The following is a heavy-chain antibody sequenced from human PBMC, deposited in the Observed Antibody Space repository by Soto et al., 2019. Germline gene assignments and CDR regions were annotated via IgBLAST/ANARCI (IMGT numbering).Heavy chain of an antibody. Sequence: SETLSLTCTVSGGSISTFYWSWVRQPAGKGLEWIGRIFSSGSTSFNPSLESRVAMSVDTSKNHFSLNLSSVTAADMAVYYCARDGSYSAYNFAHGIQLWSFDFWGQGALVTVSS. D-gene: IGHD5-12*01. CDR2: IFSSGST. CDR1: GGSISTFY. CDR3: ARDGSYSAYNFAHGIQLWSFDF. J-gene: IGHJ4*02. V-gene: IGHV4-4*07.